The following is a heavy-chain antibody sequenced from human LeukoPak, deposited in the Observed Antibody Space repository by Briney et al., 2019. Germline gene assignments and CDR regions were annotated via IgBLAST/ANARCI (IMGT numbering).Heavy chain of an antibody. CDR1: GYIFTTYH. CDR3: ARYKHHNYFDY. V-gene: IGHV1-18*01. D-gene: IGHD1-14*01. Sequence: ASVKVSCKISGYIFTTYHITWVRQAPGQGLEWMGWISVYDGNTISAPSLQARVITTADPSTRTAYMELRSLRPDDTAVYYCARYKHHNYFDYWGQGTHVTVSS. CDR2: ISVYDGNT. J-gene: IGHJ4*02.